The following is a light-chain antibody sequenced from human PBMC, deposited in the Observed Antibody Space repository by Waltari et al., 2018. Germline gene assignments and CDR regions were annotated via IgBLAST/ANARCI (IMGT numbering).Light chain of an antibody. CDR2: DVT. V-gene: IGLV2-11*02. CDR1: SSAVGGYNY. CDR3: CSYAGPYTLII. J-gene: IGLJ2*01. Sequence: QSALTQPRSVSGSPGQSVTISCPGTSSAVGGYNYVSWYQQHPGNAPKLIIYDVTKRPSGVPDRFSGSKSGNTASLTISGLQAEDEADYYCCSYAGPYTLIIFGGGTKLTVV.